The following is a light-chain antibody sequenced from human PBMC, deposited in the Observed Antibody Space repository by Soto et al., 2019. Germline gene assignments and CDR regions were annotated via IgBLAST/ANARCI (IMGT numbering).Light chain of an antibody. V-gene: IGKV3-20*01. J-gene: IGKJ1*01. Sequence: EIVLTQSPGTLSLSPGERATLSCRASQSVDSDYLAWYQYKPCQAPRLLISAASNRATGIPDRLTGSGSGTDFDLTVRRLEPDDLAVYYCQHFGGATGTFGQGAKVAI. CDR2: AAS. CDR1: QSVDSDY. CDR3: QHFGGATGT.